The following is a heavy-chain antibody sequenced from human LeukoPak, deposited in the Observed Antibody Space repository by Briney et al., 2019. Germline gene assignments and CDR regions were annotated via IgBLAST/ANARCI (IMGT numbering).Heavy chain of an antibody. J-gene: IGHJ4*02. D-gene: IGHD3-16*01. V-gene: IGHV3-23*01. CDR2: IIGSGGRT. CDR3: ARSRYDYIWGIDY. CDR1: GFTFSSYA. Sequence: PGGSLRLSCAASGFTFSSYAMSWVRQAPGKGLEWVSAIIGSGGRTYYADSVKGRFTISRDNAKNTLYLQMNSLRDEDTAVFYCARSRYDYIWGIDYWGQGTLVTISS.